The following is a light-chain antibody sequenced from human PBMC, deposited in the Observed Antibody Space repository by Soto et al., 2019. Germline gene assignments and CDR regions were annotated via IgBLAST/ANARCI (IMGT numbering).Light chain of an antibody. V-gene: IGKV1-39*01. Sequence: DIQITQSPSSLSASVGDRVTITCRASQSISSYLNWYQQKPGKAPKLLIYAASSLQSGVPSRFSGSGSGTEFTLTISSLQSEDFAVYYCQQYNNWPITFGQGTRLEIK. CDR1: QSISSY. CDR3: QQYNNWPIT. J-gene: IGKJ5*01. CDR2: AAS.